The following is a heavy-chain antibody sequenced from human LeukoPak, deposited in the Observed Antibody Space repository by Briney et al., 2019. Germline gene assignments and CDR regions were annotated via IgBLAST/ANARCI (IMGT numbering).Heavy chain of an antibody. D-gene: IGHD1-26*01. CDR3: AKSLIMGGSFYFNY. Sequence: ASVKVSCKASGYTFTSYYMHWVRQAPGQGLEWMGWINPHSGDTNSAQNFRDRVTMTRDTSIDTAYMDLSRLRSDDTAVYYCAKSLIMGGSFYFNYWGQGILVTVAS. CDR2: INPHSGDT. J-gene: IGHJ4*02. CDR1: GYTFTSYY. V-gene: IGHV1-2*02.